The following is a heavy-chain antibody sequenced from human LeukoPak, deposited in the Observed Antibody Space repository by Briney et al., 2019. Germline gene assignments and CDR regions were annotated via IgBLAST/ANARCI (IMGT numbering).Heavy chain of an antibody. CDR2: IYHSGST. D-gene: IGHD1-26*01. CDR3: ARSVGANRPPDY. V-gene: IGHV4-38-2*01. CDR1: GYSISSGYY. J-gene: IGHJ4*02. Sequence: SETLSLTCAVSGYSISSGYYWGWIRQPPGKGLEWIGSIYHSGSTYYNPSLKSRVTISVDTSKNQFSLKLSSVTAADTAVYYCARSVGANRPPDYWGQGTLVTVSS.